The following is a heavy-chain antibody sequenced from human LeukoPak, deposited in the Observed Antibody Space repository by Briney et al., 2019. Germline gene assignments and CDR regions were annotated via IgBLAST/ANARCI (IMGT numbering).Heavy chain of an antibody. CDR3: ARGDWNYNYYYYYMDV. CDR1: GGTFSSYA. CDR2: IIPIFGTA. Sequence: SVMVSCKASGGTFSSYAISWVRQAPGQGLEWMGGIIPIFGTANYAQKFQGRVTITTDESTSTAYMELSSLRSEDTAVYYCARGDWNYNYYYYYMDVWGKGTTVTVSS. J-gene: IGHJ6*03. V-gene: IGHV1-69*05. D-gene: IGHD1-7*01.